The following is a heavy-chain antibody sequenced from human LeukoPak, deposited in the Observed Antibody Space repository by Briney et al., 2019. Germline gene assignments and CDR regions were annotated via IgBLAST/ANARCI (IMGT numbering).Heavy chain of an antibody. CDR2: IKTDGSYT. V-gene: IGHV3-74*01. J-gene: IGHJ4*02. D-gene: IGHD2-21*02. CDR1: GFRFSDYW. CDR3: ARVRMGVVTL. Sequence: GGSLRLSCAASGFRFSDYWIYWVRQAPGRGLEWVSRIKTDGSYTNYADSVKGRFTISRDDAKNTVSLEMNSLRVDDTAVYYCARVRMGVVTLWGQGTLVTVSS.